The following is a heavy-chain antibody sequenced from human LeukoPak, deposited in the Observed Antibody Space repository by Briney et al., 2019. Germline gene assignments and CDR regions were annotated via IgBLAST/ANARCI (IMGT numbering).Heavy chain of an antibody. Sequence: GRSLRLSCAASGFTFNDYGMSWVRQAPGQGLEWVSGINWNFGSTGYADYVKGRFTISRDKAKNSLYLQMNSLRAEDTALYYCARERDSSGYSSYFDHWGQGTLVTVSS. D-gene: IGHD3-22*01. J-gene: IGHJ4*02. CDR3: ARERDSSGYSSYFDH. CDR1: GFTFNDYG. V-gene: IGHV3-20*04. CDR2: INWNFGST.